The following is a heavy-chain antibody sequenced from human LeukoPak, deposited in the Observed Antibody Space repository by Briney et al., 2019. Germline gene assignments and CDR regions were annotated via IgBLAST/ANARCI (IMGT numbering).Heavy chain of an antibody. CDR2: IRYDGSNK. D-gene: IGHD3-22*01. J-gene: IGHJ4*02. CDR1: GFTFSSYG. CDR3: AKHFAERITMIVVVTISPCDY. Sequence: GGSLRLSCAASGFTFSSYGMHWVRQAPGKGLEWVAFIRYDGSNKYYADSVKGRFTISRDNSKNTLYLQMNSLRAEDTAVYYCAKHFAERITMIVVVTISPCDYWGQGTLVTVSS. V-gene: IGHV3-30*02.